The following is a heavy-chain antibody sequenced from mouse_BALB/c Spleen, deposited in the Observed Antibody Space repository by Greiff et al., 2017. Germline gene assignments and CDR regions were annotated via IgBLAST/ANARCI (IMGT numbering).Heavy chain of an antibody. D-gene: IGHD1-1*01. CDR1: GFTFSNYW. J-gene: IGHJ2*01. Sequence: EVKLEESGGGLVQPGGSMKLSCVASGFTFSNYWMNWVRQSPEKGLEWVAEIRLKSNNYATHYAESVKGRFTISRDDSKSSVYLQMNNLRAEDTGIYYCTRRGTTVVDYWGQGTTLTVSS. CDR3: TRRGTTVVDY. CDR2: IRLKSNNYAT. V-gene: IGHV6-6*02.